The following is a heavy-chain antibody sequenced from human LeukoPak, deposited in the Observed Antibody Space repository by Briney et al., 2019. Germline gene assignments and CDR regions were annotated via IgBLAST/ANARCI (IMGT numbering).Heavy chain of an antibody. CDR2: NYNSGTT. CDR3: ARDRLGATGHWRIDV. J-gene: IGHJ2*01. D-gene: IGHD1-26*01. CDR1: GGSFSSYY. V-gene: IGHV4-4*07. Sequence: SSETLSLTCTVSGGSFSSYYWTWIRQPAGKGLEWIGRNYNSGTTNYSPSLKSRVTMSLDTSKNRFSLSLSSATAADTAVYYCARDRLGATGHWRIDVWGRGTLVTVSS.